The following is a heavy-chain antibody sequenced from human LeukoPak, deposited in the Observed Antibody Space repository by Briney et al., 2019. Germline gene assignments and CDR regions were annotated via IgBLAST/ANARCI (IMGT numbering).Heavy chain of an antibody. CDR2: INSDGSST. V-gene: IGHV3-74*01. CDR3: ARGPEMATIKGFLDY. Sequence: GGSLRLSCAASGFTFSSYWMHWVRQAPGKGLVWVSRINSDGSSTSYADSVKGRFTISRDNSKNTLYLQMNSLRAEDTAVYYCARGPEMATIKGFLDYWGQGTLVTVSS. D-gene: IGHD5-24*01. CDR1: GFTFSSYW. J-gene: IGHJ4*02.